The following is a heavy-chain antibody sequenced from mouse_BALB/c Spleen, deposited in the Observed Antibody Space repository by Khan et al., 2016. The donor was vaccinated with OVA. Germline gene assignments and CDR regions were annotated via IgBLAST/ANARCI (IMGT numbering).Heavy chain of an antibody. CDR1: GYSITSGYG. D-gene: IGHD1-2*01. CDR3: AKTANIEY. V-gene: IGHV3-2*02. Sequence: EVELVESGPGLVKPSQSLSLTCTVTGYSITSGYGWNWIRQFPGNKLEWMGYISYSGSTNYNPSLKSRISITRDTSKNQFFLQLNSVTTEDTATYYSAKTANIEYWGQGTTLTVSS. CDR2: ISYSGST. J-gene: IGHJ2*01.